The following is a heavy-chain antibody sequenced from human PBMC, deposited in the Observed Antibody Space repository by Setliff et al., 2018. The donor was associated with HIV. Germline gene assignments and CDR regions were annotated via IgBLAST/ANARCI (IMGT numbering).Heavy chain of an antibody. CDR1: GGSISSSSYY. CDR2: IYYSGST. Sequence: ASETLSLTCTVSGGSISSSSYYWGWIRQPPGKGLEWIGSIYYSGSTYYNPSLKSRVTISVDTSKNQFSLKLSSVTAADTAVYYCASVGSGWSHNWFDPWGQGTLVTVSS. J-gene: IGHJ5*02. CDR3: ASVGSGWSHNWFDP. V-gene: IGHV4-39*01. D-gene: IGHD6-19*01.